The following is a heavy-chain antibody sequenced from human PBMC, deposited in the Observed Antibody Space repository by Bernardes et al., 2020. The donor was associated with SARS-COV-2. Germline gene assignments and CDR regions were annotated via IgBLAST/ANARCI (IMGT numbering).Heavy chain of an antibody. CDR1: GFTFSNYG. J-gene: IGHJ4*02. V-gene: IGHV3-30*18. CDR3: ANSYSSGWYYFDY. CDR2: ISYDERSE. Sequence: GGSLRLSCAASGFTFSNYGIHWVRQAPGKGLEWVAVISYDERSEYYADSVKGRFTISRDNSKNTLYLQMNSLRAEDTAVYYCANSYSSGWYYFDYWGQGTLVTVSS. D-gene: IGHD6-19*01.